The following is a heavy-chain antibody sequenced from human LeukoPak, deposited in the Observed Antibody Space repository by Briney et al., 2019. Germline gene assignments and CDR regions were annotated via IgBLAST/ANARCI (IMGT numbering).Heavy chain of an antibody. J-gene: IGHJ5*02. Sequence: PGGSLRPSCAASGFTFSSYGMPWVRQAPGKGLEWVAVIWYDGSNKYYADSVKGRFTISRDNAKNSLYLQMNSLRAEDTAVYYCARGRFFDPWGQGTLVTVSS. CDR3: ARGRFFDP. CDR1: GFTFSSYG. CDR2: IWYDGSNK. V-gene: IGHV3-33*03. D-gene: IGHD3-16*01.